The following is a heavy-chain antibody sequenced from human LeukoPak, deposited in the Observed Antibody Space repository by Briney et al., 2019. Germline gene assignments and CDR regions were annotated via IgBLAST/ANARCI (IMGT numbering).Heavy chain of an antibody. Sequence: TGGSLRLSCAASGFTFSRNAMSWVRQAPGKGLEWVSAIGNVDRDTYYADSVKGRFTTSRDSSKNTLYLQMNSLTAEDTAVYYCAKDILRWSFDYWGQGTLVTVSS. J-gene: IGHJ4*02. CDR3: AKDILRWSFDY. V-gene: IGHV3-23*01. D-gene: IGHD4-23*01. CDR1: GFTFSRNA. CDR2: IGNVDRDT.